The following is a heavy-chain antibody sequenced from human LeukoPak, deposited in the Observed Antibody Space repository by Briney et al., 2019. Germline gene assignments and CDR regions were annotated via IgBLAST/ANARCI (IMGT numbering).Heavy chain of an antibody. J-gene: IGHJ3*02. D-gene: IGHD3-10*01. CDR1: GYTFTDYG. CDR3: ARDYYGSGSYLAFAFDI. Sequence: ASVKVSCKASGYTFTDYGITWVRQAPGQGLEWMGWINPNSGGTNYAQKFQGRVTMTRDTSISTAYMELSRLRSDDTAVYYCARDYYGSGSYLAFAFDIWGQGTMVTVSS. CDR2: INPNSGGT. V-gene: IGHV1-2*02.